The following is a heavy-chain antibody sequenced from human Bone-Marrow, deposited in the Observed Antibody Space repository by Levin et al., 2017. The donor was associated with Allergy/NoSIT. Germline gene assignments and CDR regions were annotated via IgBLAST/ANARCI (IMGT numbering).Heavy chain of an antibody. J-gene: IGHJ6*02. D-gene: IGHD6-13*01. CDR1: GFTFSSFG. CDR3: AKTRIAAAGIYYYGMDV. CDR2: ISYDGSKK. Sequence: LSLTCAASGFTFSSFGMHWVRQAPGKGLEWVAVISYDGSKKYYGDSVKGRFTISRDNSKNMVYLQMNSLKDEDTAIYYCAKTRIAAAGIYYYGMDVWGQGTTVTVSS. V-gene: IGHV3-30*18.